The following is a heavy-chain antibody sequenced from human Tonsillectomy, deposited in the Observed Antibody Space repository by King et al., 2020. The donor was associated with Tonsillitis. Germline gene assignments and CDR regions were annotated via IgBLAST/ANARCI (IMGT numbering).Heavy chain of an antibody. Sequence: VQLVESGGGVVQPGRSLRLSCAASAFTFSSYAMHWVRQAPGKGLEWVAVISYDGYNKYYADSVKGRFTISRDNSKNTLYLQMNSLRAEDTAVYYCARDQVPAANYYYYGLVVWGQGPTVSVSS. D-gene: IGHD2-2*01. J-gene: IGHJ6*02. CDR3: ARDQVPAANYYYYGLVV. V-gene: IGHV3-30-3*01. CDR1: AFTFSSYA. CDR2: ISYDGYNK.